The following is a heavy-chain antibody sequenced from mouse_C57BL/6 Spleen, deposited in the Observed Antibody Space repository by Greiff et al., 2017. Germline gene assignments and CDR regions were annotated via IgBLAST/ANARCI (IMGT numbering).Heavy chain of an antibody. J-gene: IGHJ4*01. V-gene: IGHV1-64*01. CDR3: SRHYYAGAMDY. CDR2: IHPNSGST. Sequence: VQLQQPGAELVKPGASVKLSCKASGYTFTSYWMHWVKQRPGQGLEWIGMIHPNSGSTNYNEKFKSKATLTVDKSSSTAYMQLSSLTSEDSAVYYCSRHYYAGAMDYWGQGTSVTVSS. CDR1: GYTFTSYW. D-gene: IGHD2-1*01.